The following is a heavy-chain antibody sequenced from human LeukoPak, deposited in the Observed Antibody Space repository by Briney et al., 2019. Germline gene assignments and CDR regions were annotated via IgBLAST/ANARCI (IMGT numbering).Heavy chain of an antibody. CDR2: INPSGGRT. D-gene: IGHD1-1*01. CDR1: GYTFTSYY. V-gene: IGHV1-46*01. Sequence: ASVKVSCKASGYTFTSYYMHWVRQAPGQGLEWMGIINPSGGRTTYAQKFQGRVTMTRDTSTSTVYMELSSLRSEDTAVYYCARDAVAKAAATTFDYWGQGTLVTVSS. J-gene: IGHJ4*02. CDR3: ARDAVAKAAATTFDY.